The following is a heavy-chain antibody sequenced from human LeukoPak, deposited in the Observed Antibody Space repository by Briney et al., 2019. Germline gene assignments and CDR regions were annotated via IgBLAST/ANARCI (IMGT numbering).Heavy chain of an antibody. CDR1: GFTFSNYW. V-gene: IGHV3-7*04. Sequence: GGSLRLSCAASGFTFSNYWINWVRQAPGKGLEWVANIKQDGSAKYYVDSVKGRFTISRGNAKNSLYLQMNSLGAEDTAVYYCARTIREQWLTIDYWGQGTLVTFSS. CDR2: IKQDGSAK. J-gene: IGHJ4*02. D-gene: IGHD6-19*01. CDR3: ARTIREQWLTIDY.